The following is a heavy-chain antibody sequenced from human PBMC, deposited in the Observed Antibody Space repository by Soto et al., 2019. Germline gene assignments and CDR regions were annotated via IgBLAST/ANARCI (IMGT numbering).Heavy chain of an antibody. CDR1: GFTFSSYS. D-gene: IGHD3-9*01. Sequence: PGGSLRLSCAASGFTFSSYSMNWVRQAPGKGLEWVSSISSSSSYIYYADSVKGRFTISRDNAKNSLYLQMNSLRAEDTAVYYCARWAGYDILSGYPVEPGYYYGMDVWGQGTTVTVSS. V-gene: IGHV3-21*01. CDR2: ISSSSSYI. J-gene: IGHJ6*02. CDR3: ARWAGYDILSGYPVEPGYYYGMDV.